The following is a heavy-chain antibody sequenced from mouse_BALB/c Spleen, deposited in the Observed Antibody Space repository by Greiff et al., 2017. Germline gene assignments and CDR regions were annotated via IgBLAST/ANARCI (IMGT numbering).Heavy chain of an antibody. D-gene: IGHD4-1*01. CDR1: GYTFTSYV. CDR3: AKEEVNWAYAMDY. V-gene: IGHV1-14*01. J-gene: IGHJ4*01. Sequence: VQLQQSGPELVKPGASVKMSCKASGYTFTSYVMHWVKQKPGQGLEWIGYINPYNDGTKYNEKFKGKATLTSDKSSSTAYMELSSLTSEDSAVYYCAKEEVNWAYAMDYWGQGTSVTVSS. CDR2: INPYNDGT.